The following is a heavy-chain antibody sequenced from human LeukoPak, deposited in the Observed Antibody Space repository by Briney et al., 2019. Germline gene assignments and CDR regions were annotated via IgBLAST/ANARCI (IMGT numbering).Heavy chain of an antibody. J-gene: IGHJ4*02. D-gene: IGHD6-19*01. CDR3: AKGAIAVAGTFYFDY. V-gene: IGHV3-9*01. CDR1: GFTFDDYA. CDR2: ISWNSGSI. Sequence: PGRSLRLSCAASGFTFDDYAMHWVRQAPGKGLEWVSGISWNSGSIGYADSVKGRFTISRDNAKNSLYLQMSSLRAEDTALYYCAKGAIAVAGTFYFDYWGQGTLVTVSS.